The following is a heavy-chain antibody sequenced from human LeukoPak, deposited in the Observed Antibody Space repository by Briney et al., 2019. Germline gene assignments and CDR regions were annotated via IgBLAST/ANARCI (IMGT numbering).Heavy chain of an antibody. CDR2: IRYDGSNK. CDR1: GFTFSSYG. V-gene: IGHV3-30*02. Sequence: GGSLRLSCAASGFTFSSYGMHWVRQAPGKGLEWVAFIRYDGSNKYYADSVKGRFTISRDNAKNTLYLQMNSLRAEDTAVYYCARDPSYFYYFDYWGQGTLVTVSS. D-gene: IGHD2/OR15-2a*01. CDR3: ARDPSYFYYFDY. J-gene: IGHJ4*02.